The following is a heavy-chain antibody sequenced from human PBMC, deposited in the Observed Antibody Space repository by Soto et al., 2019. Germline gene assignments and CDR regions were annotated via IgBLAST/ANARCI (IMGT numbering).Heavy chain of an antibody. J-gene: IGHJ6*02. Sequence: EEQVVESGGGLVQPGGSLKLSCAGSGFSFSDYAIHWVRQASGKGLEWVGRIKNRANNYATASAASLKGRFTVSRDDSTNTAYLQMNSLETDDTAVYYYTRLSEGAYYHYGMNVWGQGTTVTVSS. CDR3: TRLSEGAYYHYGMNV. V-gene: IGHV3-73*01. CDR1: GFSFSDYA. CDR2: IKNRANNYAT. D-gene: IGHD1-26*01.